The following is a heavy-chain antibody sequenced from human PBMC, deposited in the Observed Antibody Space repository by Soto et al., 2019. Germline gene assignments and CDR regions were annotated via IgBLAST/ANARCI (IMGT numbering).Heavy chain of an antibody. CDR2: ISYDGSNK. J-gene: IGHJ3*02. V-gene: IGHV3-30-3*01. CDR1: GFTFSSYA. Sequence: PGGSLRLSCAASGFTFSSYAMHWVRQAPGKGLEWVAVISYDGSNKYYADSVKGRFTISRDNSKNTLYLQMNSLRAEDTAVYYCAREYSSSWDDAFDIWGQGTMVT. CDR3: AREYSSSWDDAFDI. D-gene: IGHD6-13*01.